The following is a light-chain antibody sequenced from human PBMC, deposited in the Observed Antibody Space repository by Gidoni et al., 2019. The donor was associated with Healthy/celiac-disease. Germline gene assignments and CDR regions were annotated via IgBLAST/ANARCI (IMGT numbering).Light chain of an antibody. CDR1: QGISSY. CDR3: QQLNSYPRT. J-gene: IGKJ2*01. CDR2: AAS. V-gene: IGKV1-9*01. Sequence: DIQLTQSPSFLSASGGDSVTITCRASQGISSYLAWYQQKPGKAPKLLIYAASTLQSGVPSRFSGSGSGTEFTLTISSLQPEDFATYYCQQLNSYPRTFGQGTKLEIK.